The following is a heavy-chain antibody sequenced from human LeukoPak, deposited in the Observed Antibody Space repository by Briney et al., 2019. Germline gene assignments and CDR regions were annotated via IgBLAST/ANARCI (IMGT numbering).Heavy chain of an antibody. V-gene: IGHV3-23*01. Sequence: GGSLRLSRAASGFTFSSYAMSWVRQAPGKGLEWLSAISGSGDSTYYADSVKGRFTISRDNSKNTLYLQLNNLRAEDTAVYYCAKEMGYSSSWYYFDYWGQGTLVTVSS. D-gene: IGHD6-13*01. CDR2: ISGSGDST. CDR1: GFTFSSYA. J-gene: IGHJ4*02. CDR3: AKEMGYSSSWYYFDY.